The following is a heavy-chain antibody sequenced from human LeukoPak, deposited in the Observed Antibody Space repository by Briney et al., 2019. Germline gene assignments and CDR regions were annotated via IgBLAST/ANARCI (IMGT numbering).Heavy chain of an antibody. V-gene: IGHV4-59*01. Sequence: PSETLSLTCTVSGGSIRGFHWSWIRQPPGKGLEWIGYIYYSGSTDYNPSLNSRVTISLDTPKKQFSLKMSSVTAADTAVYYCARDLSYCSSTSCYGYIDVWGKGTTVTVSS. D-gene: IGHD2-2*01. CDR3: ARDLSYCSSTSCYGYIDV. CDR2: IYYSGST. CDR1: GGSIRGFH. J-gene: IGHJ6*03.